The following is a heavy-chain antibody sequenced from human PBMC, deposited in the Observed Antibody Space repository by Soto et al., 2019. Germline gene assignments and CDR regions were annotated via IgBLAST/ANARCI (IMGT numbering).Heavy chain of an antibody. Sequence: SETLSLTCAVYGGSFSGYDRSWIRQPPGKGLEWIGEINHSGSTNYNPSLKSRVTISVDTSKNQFSLKLSSVTAADTAVYYCARGTVDIVATISDAFDIWGQGTMVTVSS. D-gene: IGHD5-12*01. J-gene: IGHJ3*02. V-gene: IGHV4-34*01. CDR1: GGSFSGYD. CDR2: INHSGST. CDR3: ARGTVDIVATISDAFDI.